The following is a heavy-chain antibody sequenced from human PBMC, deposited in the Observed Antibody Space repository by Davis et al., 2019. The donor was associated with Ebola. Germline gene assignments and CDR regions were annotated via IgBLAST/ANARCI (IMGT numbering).Heavy chain of an antibody. V-gene: IGHV4-34*01. J-gene: IGHJ4*02. CDR2: INHSGST. D-gene: IGHD3-22*01. CDR3: ARSRVDYYYDGYYFDY. CDR1: GGSFSGYY. Sequence: MPSETLSLTCAVYGGSFSGYYWSWIRQPPGKGLEWIGEINHSGSTNYNPSLKSRVTISVDTSKNQFSLKLSSVTAADTAVYYCARSRVDYYYDGYYFDYWGQGTLFTVSS.